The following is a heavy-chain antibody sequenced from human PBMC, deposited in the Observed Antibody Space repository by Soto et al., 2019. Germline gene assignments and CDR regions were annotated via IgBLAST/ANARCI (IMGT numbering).Heavy chain of an antibody. CDR2: IKSKTDGGTT. J-gene: IGHJ4*02. V-gene: IGHV3-15*01. D-gene: IGHD3-22*01. CDR3: TTGTISYDSSGYYYYFDY. CDR1: GFTFSNAW. Sequence: RRLSCAASGFTFSNAWMSWVRQAPGKGLEWVGRIKSKTDGGTTDYAAPVKGRFTISRDDSKNTLYLQMNSLKTEDTAVYYCTTGTISYDSSGYYYYFDYWGQGTLVTVSS.